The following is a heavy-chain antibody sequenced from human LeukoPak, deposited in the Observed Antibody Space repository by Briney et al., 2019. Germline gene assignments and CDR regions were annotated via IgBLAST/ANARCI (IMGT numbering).Heavy chain of an antibody. CDR1: GFTFSSYA. V-gene: IGHV3-23*01. CDR3: AKGDKYGPVDY. D-gene: IGHD3-10*01. CDR2: ISGSGGST. Sequence: GGSLRLSCAASGFTFSSYAMSWVRQAPGKGLEWVSIISGSGGSTYYADFVKGRFTISRDNSKNTLYLQMNSLRAEDTAVYYCAKGDKYGPVDYWGQGTLVTVSS. J-gene: IGHJ4*02.